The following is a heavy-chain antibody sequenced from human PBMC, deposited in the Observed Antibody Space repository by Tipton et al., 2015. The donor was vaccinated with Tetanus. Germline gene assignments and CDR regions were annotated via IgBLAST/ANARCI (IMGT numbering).Heavy chain of an antibody. D-gene: IGHD3-10*01. Sequence: TLSLTCTVSGGSISSGGYFWSWIRQHPGKGLEWIGHTYNSGTTSYNPSLKSRLTISADTSKNQFSLKVTSVTVADTAVYYCASTKVWYYFDYWGQGTLVTVSS. CDR1: GGSISSGGYF. V-gene: IGHV4-31*03. CDR3: ASTKVWYYFDY. CDR2: TYNSGTT. J-gene: IGHJ4*02.